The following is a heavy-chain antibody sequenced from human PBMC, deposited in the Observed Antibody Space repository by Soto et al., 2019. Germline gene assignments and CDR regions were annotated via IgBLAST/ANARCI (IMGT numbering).Heavy chain of an antibody. D-gene: IGHD5-12*01. CDR3: PRESGGATATLDYYYFYVDV. V-gene: IGHV1-2*02. J-gene: IGHJ6*03. CDR2: INPNGGVT. Sequence: QVQLVQSGAEVRKPGASVTVACRSSGDSFNDYYIHWVRQAPGQGLEWMGWINPNGGVTKYAQKSQGGVSMTRDTSIRTVHMQLSRLRSDDTAVYYCPRESGGATATLDYYYFYVDVWGTGTTVTVSS. CDR1: GDSFNDYY.